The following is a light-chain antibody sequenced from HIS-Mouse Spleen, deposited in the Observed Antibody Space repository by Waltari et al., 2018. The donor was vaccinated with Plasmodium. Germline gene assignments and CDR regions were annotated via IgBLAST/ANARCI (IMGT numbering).Light chain of an antibody. CDR1: SSDVGSYNL. CDR2: EGS. Sequence: QSALTQPASVSGSPGQSITISCTGTSSDVGSYNLVSWYQQHPGKAPNLMIYEGSKRRSGVSNRFSGSKSGNTASLTIAGLQAEDEADYYCCSYAGSSTNWVFGGGTKLTVL. J-gene: IGLJ3*02. V-gene: IGLV2-23*01. CDR3: CSYAGSSTNWV.